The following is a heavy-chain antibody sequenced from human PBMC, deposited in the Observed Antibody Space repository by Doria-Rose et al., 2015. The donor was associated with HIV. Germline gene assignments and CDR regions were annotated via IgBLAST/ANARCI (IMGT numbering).Heavy chain of an antibody. D-gene: IGHD6-13*01. CDR1: GVSLSSPGMG. V-gene: IGHV2-26*01. CDR2: IFSDDER. CDR3: ARIKSSRWYHKYYFDF. Sequence: SGPVLVKPTKTLTLTCTVSGVSLSSPGMGVSWIRQPPGKALEWLANIFSDDERSYITSLKSRLTISRGTSKSQVVLIMTDMDPVDTATYYCARIKSSRWYHKYYFDFWGQGTLVIVSA. J-gene: IGHJ4*02.